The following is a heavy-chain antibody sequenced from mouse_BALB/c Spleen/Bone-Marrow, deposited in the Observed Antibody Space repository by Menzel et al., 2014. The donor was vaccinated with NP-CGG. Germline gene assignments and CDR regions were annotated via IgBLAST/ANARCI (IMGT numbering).Heavy chain of an antibody. V-gene: IGHV14-3*02. CDR2: IDPANGNT. D-gene: IGHD2-4*01. CDR3: ASGYYDYDLDY. CDR1: GFNIKDTY. J-gene: IGHJ2*01. Sequence: VQLQQSGAELVKPGASVKLSCTASGFNIKDTYMHWVKQRPEQGLEWIGRIDPANGNTKYDPKFQGKATITADTSSNTAYLQLSSLTSEDTAVYYCASGYYDYDLDYWGQGTTLTVSS.